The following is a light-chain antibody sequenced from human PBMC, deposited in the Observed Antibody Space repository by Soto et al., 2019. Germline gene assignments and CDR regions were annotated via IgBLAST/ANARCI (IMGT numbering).Light chain of an antibody. Sequence: QSVLTQPPSVSAAPGQKVTISCSGSRSNFNNNFVSWYQLFPGTAPKLLIYDNYKRPSGIPDRFSASKSGTSATLAITGLQTGDEAEYNCGTWDSSLDGFVFGTGTKLTVL. CDR3: GTWDSSLDGFV. CDR2: DNY. V-gene: IGLV1-51*01. CDR1: RSNFNNNF. J-gene: IGLJ1*01.